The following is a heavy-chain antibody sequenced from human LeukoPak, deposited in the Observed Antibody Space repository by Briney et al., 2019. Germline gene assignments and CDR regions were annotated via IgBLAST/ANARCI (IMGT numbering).Heavy chain of an antibody. V-gene: IGHV4-4*02. Sequence: KPGGSLRLSCAASGFTFSSYVMSWVRQAPGKGPEWIGEIYHSGSTNYNPSLKSRVTISVDKSKNQFSLKLSSVTAADTAVYYCARTGGAFDYWGQGTLVTVSS. CDR1: GFTFSSYVM. CDR3: ARTGGAFDY. J-gene: IGHJ4*02. CDR2: IYHSGST. D-gene: IGHD1-14*01.